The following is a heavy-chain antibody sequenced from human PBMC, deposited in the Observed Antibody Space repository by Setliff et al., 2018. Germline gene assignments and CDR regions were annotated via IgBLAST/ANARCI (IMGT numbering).Heavy chain of an antibody. CDR3: ARHATYYYGSGNLPFDH. V-gene: IGHV4-4*02. Sequence: SETLSLTCAVSGGSISSSYWWSWVRQSPGKGLEWIGEIMDGRDTVYNPSLNSRVTISFDTSRNQFSLELSSVTAADTAVYYCARHATYYYGSGNLPFDHWAQGSLVTVSS. J-gene: IGHJ4*02. CDR1: GGSISSSYW. D-gene: IGHD3-10*01. CDR2: IMDGRDT.